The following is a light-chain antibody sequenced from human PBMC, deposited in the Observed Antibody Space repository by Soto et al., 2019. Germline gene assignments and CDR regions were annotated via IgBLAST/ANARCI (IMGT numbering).Light chain of an antibody. CDR2: EVY. V-gene: IGLV2-14*01. CDR3: RLSNGSSTKV. CDR1: SSDIGGYNY. J-gene: IGLJ3*02. Sequence: QSALTQPASVSGSLGQSITISCTGTSSDIGGYNYVSWYQQHPGKVPTLMIYEVYNRPSGVSNRFSGSNSTNRASLTISGPKSDDEEDYYSRLSNGSSTKVFGEGTMLAAL.